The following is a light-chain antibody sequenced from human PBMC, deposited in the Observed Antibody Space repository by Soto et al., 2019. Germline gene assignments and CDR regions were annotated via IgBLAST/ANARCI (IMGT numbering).Light chain of an antibody. Sequence: ALTQPASVSGSPGESITISCTGTSTDVGGYDYVSWFQQHAGRAPKLMIYDVSIRPSGVSNRFSGSKSGNTASLIISGLQAEDETDYYCSSYTSSNTQVFGTGTKVTVL. CDR2: DVS. CDR1: STDVGGYDY. J-gene: IGLJ1*01. V-gene: IGLV2-14*01. CDR3: SSYTSSNTQV.